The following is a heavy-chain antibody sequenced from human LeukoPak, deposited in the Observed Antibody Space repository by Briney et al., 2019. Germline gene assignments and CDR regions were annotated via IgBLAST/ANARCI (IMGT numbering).Heavy chain of an antibody. Sequence: GGSLRLSCAASGFMFDDHTMHWVRQVPGKGLEWVSLISWEGSTTYYADSVKDRFTISRDTSKNSLSLQMNSLRPEDTALYYCAKARSSSWSYLESWGQGTLVAVSS. CDR3: AKARSSSWSYLES. J-gene: IGHJ4*02. CDR2: ISWEGSTT. V-gene: IGHV3-43*01. CDR1: GFMFDDHT. D-gene: IGHD6-13*01.